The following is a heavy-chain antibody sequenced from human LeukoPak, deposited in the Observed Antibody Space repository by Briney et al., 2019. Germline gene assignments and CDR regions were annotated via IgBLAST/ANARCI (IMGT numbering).Heavy chain of an antibody. CDR2: VSGNGAIT. CDR1: GFAFSGYA. Sequence: GGSLRLSCVASGFAFSGYAMTWVRQAPGKGLEWVSAVSGNGAITHYADSVKGRFTISRDNSKNTLYLQMNGLRAEDTAVYYGAKDAPGETRDFDYWGQGTLVIVSS. V-gene: IGHV3-23*01. J-gene: IGHJ4*02. CDR3: AKDAPGETRDFDY. D-gene: IGHD4-23*01.